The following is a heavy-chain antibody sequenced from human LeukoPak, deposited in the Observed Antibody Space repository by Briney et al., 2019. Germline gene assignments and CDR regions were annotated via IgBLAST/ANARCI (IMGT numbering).Heavy chain of an antibody. CDR1: GFTVSSNY. CDR3: ASWLGGGDDAFDY. V-gene: IGHV3-66*01. D-gene: IGHD3-10*01. CDR2: IYSGGST. Sequence: GGSLRLSCAASGFTVSSNYMSWVRQAPGKGLEWVSVIYSGGSTYYADSVKGRFTISRDNSKNTLYLQMNSLRAEDTAVYYCASWLGGGDDAFDYWGQGTLVTVSS. J-gene: IGHJ4*02.